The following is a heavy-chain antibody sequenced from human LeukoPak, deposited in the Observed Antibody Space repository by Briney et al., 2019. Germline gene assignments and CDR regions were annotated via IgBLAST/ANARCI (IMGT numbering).Heavy chain of an antibody. CDR1: GGSISSYY. CDR3: ARLAVKSTWQWLVHDY. V-gene: IGHV4-4*07. CDR2: IYTSGST. D-gene: IGHD6-19*01. Sequence: PSETLSLTCTVSGGSISSYYWSWIRQPAGKGLEWIGRIYTSGSTNYNPSLKSRVTMSVDTSKNQFSLKLSSVTAADTAVYYCARLAVKSTWQWLVHDYWGQGTLVTVSS. J-gene: IGHJ4*02.